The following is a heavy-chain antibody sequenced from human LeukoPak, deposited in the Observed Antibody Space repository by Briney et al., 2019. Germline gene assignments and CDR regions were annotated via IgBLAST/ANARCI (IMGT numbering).Heavy chain of an antibody. V-gene: IGHV3-30*04. Sequence: GGSLRLSCAASGFTFSSYAMHWVRQAPGKGLEWVALISYDGSNKYYADSVKGRSTISRDNSKNTLYLQMNSLRTEDTAVYYCARDLRTGYSYGYLLDYWGQGTLVTVSS. CDR1: GFTFSSYA. J-gene: IGHJ4*02. D-gene: IGHD5-18*01. CDR2: ISYDGSNK. CDR3: ARDLRTGYSYGYLLDY.